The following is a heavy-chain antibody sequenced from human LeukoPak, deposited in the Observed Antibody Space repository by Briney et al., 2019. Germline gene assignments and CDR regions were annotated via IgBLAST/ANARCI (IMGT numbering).Heavy chain of an antibody. D-gene: IGHD6-13*01. CDR3: AKGTSYSSSFRY. Sequence: GGSLRLSCAASGFTFTTYWVTWVRQAPGKGLEWVSAISGSGGSTYYADSVKGRFTISRDNSKNTLYLQMNSLRAEDTAVYYCAKGTSYSSSFRYWGQGTLVTVSS. CDR1: GFTFTTYW. CDR2: ISGSGGST. V-gene: IGHV3-23*01. J-gene: IGHJ4*02.